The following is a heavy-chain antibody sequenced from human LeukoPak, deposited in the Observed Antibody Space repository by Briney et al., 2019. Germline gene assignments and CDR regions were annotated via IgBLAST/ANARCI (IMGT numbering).Heavy chain of an antibody. CDR1: GGSISSSSYY. J-gene: IGHJ4*02. CDR2: IYYSGST. V-gene: IGHV4-39*01. CDR3: ARLGEPWGWVDY. D-gene: IGHD2-21*01. Sequence: SETLSLTCTVSGGSISSSSYYWGWIRQPPGRGLEWIGSIYYSGSTYYNPSLKSRVTISVDTSKNQFSLKLSSVTAADTAVYYCARLGEPWGWVDYWGQGTLVTVSS.